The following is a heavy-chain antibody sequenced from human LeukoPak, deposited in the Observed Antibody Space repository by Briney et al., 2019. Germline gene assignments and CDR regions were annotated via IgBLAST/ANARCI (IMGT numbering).Heavy chain of an antibody. CDR3: ARGLFTIFGVVIIDGFDY. D-gene: IGHD3-3*01. Sequence: SETLSLTCGVFGGSVNGYYWSWIRQPPGKGLEWIGEINHSGSTNYNPSLKSRVTISVDTSKNQFSLKLSSVTAADTAVYYCARGLFTIFGVVIIDGFDYWGQGTLVTVSS. V-gene: IGHV4-34*01. CDR1: GGSVNGYY. CDR2: INHSGST. J-gene: IGHJ4*02.